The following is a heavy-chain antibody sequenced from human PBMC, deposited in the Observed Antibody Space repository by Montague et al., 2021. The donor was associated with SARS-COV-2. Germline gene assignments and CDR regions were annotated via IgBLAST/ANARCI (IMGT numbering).Heavy chain of an antibody. CDR3: AHLIRYYDIFTGIPFDY. Sequence: PALVKPTQTLTLTCTFSGFSLSTPNVGVGWIRQPPGKALEWVAVXYSXDEKRYSPSPRNRLTITKDTAKNQVVLSLTYVDPVDTATYYCAHLIRYYDIFTGIPFDYWGQGSQVTVSS. CDR2: XYSXDEK. V-gene: IGHV2-5*01. D-gene: IGHD3-9*01. J-gene: IGHJ4*02. CDR1: GFSLSTPNVG.